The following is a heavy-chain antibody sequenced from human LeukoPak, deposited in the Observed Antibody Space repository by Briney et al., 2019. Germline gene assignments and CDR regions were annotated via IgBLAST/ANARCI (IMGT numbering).Heavy chain of an antibody. D-gene: IGHD6-19*01. CDR1: GFNFNTYS. V-gene: IGHV3-21*04. J-gene: IGHJ4*02. Sequence: GGSLRLSCEASGFNFNTYSMAWVRQAPGKGLEWVSIISRASESIFYADSVKGRFAISRDNSENTVYLQMNSLRVEDTAVYYCAKDIDWLAFEDWGQGTLVTVSS. CDR3: AKDIDWLAFED. CDR2: ISRASESI.